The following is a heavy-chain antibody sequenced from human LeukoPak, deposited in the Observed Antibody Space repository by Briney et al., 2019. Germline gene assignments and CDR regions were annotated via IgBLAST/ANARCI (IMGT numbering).Heavy chain of an antibody. CDR2: ISSSSSYI. CDR3: ARGLYDSSGYFVSAYYYYGMDV. CDR1: GFTFSSYS. Sequence: PGGSLRLSCAASGFTFSSYSMNWVRQAPGKGLEWVSSISSSSSYICYADSVKGRFTISRDNAKNSLYLQMNSLRAEDTAVYYCARGLYDSSGYFVSAYYYYGMDVWGQGTTVTVSS. D-gene: IGHD3-22*01. V-gene: IGHV3-21*01. J-gene: IGHJ6*02.